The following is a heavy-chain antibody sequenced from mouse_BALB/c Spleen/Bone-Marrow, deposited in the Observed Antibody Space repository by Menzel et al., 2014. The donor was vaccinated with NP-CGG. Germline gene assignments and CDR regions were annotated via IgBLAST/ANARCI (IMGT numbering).Heavy chain of an antibody. D-gene: IGHD3-2*01. J-gene: IGHJ3*01. CDR1: GYTFTDYE. CDR3: TRLDSSGYGAY. CDR2: IDPATGGT. Sequence: VHLVESGAELVRPGASVTLSCKASGYTFTDYEMHWLKQTPVHGLEWIGAIDPATGGTAYNQKFKGRATLTTDKSSSTAYMELRSLTSEDSAVYYCTRLDSSGYGAYWGQGTLVTVSA. V-gene: IGHV1-15*01.